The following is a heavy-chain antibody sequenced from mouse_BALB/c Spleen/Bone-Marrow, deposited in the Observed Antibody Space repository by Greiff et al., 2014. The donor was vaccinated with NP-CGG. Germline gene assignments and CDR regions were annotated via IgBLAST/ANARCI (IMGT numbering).Heavy chain of an antibody. Sequence: DVMLVESGGGLVQPGGSRKLSCAASGFTFSSFGMHWVRQAPEKGLDWVAYISSGSLTIYYADTVKGRFTISRDNPKNTLFLQMTSLRSEDTAMYYCARGYYDYDGGYYYAMDYWGQGTSVTVSS. CDR3: ARGYYDYDGGYYYAMDY. CDR1: GFTFSSFG. V-gene: IGHV5-17*02. D-gene: IGHD2-4*01. CDR2: ISSGSLTI. J-gene: IGHJ4*01.